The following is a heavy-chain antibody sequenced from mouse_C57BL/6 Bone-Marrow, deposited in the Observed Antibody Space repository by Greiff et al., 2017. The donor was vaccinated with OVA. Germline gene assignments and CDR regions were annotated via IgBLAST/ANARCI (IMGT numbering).Heavy chain of an antibody. J-gene: IGHJ4*01. CDR2: IWGGGST. D-gene: IGHD2-3*01. CDR3: AKRGIYDGYSYYAMDY. Sequence: VMLVESGPGLVAPSQSLSITCTVSGFSLTRYGVDWVRQPPGKGLEWLGVIWGGGSTNYNSALMSRLSISKDNSKSQVFLKMNSLQTDDTAMYYCAKRGIYDGYSYYAMDYWGQGTSVTVSS. CDR1: GFSLTRYG. V-gene: IGHV2-9*01.